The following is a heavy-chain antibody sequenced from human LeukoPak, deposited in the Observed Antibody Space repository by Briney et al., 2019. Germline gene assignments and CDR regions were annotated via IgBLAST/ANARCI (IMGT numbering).Heavy chain of an antibody. J-gene: IGHJ4*02. V-gene: IGHV3-7*01. CDR1: GLTLSGQW. Sequence: PGGSLRLSCAASGLTLSGQWMNWVRQAPGQGLEWVANIKHDGSEKYYVDSVKGRFTISRDDAKNSLSLQMNSLRAEDTAVYYCARPGIAVAGEFFDYWGQGTLVTVSS. CDR3: ARPGIAVAGEFFDY. D-gene: IGHD6-19*01. CDR2: IKHDGSEK.